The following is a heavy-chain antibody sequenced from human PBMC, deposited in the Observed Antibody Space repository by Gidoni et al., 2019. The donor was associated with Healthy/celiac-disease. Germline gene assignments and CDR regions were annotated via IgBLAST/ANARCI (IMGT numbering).Heavy chain of an antibody. CDR3: ASPVQTAVAGIGY. CDR1: GFTFSDYY. J-gene: IGHJ4*02. D-gene: IGHD6-19*01. CDR2: ISSSGSTI. V-gene: IGHV3-11*01. Sequence: VKPGGSLRLSCEASGFTFSDYYMSWIRQAPGKGLEWVSYISSSGSTIYYADSVKGRFTISRDNAKNSLYLQMNSLRAEDTAVYYWASPVQTAVAGIGYWGQGTLVTVSS.